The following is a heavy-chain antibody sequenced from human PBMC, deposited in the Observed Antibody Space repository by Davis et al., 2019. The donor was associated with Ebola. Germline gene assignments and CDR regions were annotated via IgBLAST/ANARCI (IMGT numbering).Heavy chain of an antibody. D-gene: IGHD3-3*01. CDR1: GGSISTYY. Sequence: GSLRLSCTVSGGSISTYYWNWIRQPPGKGLEWIGYIYYSGSTNHNPSLQSRVIISIDTANKQISLKLSSVTAADTAVYYCARGRLLEWPPTFYGLDVWGKGTTVTVSS. CDR2: IYYSGST. J-gene: IGHJ6*04. V-gene: IGHV4-59*01. CDR3: ARGRLLEWPPTFYGLDV.